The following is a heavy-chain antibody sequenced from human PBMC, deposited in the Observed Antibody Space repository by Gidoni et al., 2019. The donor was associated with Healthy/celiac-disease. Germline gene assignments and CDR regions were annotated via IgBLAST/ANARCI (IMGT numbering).Heavy chain of an antibody. CDR3: ARDHYGDQAPNYYYYGMDV. CDR1: GFSFSSYA. D-gene: IGHD4-17*01. Sequence: QVQLVESGGGVVQPGRSLSLSCAASGFSFSSYAMHWVRQAPGKGREWVAVISYDGSNKYYADSVKGRFTISRDNSKNTLYLQMNSLRAEDTAVYYCARDHYGDQAPNYYYYGMDVWGQGTTVTVSS. CDR2: ISYDGSNK. V-gene: IGHV3-30-3*01. J-gene: IGHJ6*02.